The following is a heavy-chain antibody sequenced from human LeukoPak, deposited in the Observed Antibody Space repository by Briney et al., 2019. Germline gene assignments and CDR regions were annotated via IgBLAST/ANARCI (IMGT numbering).Heavy chain of an antibody. Sequence: SETLSLTCTVSGGSISSYYWSWIRQPPGKGLEWIGYVYYNGNTNHNPSLKSRVTISVDTSKNQFSLKLSSVTAADTAVYFCARRVAVTARYYFDFWGQGTLVTVSS. CDR3: ARRVAVTARYYFDF. J-gene: IGHJ4*02. CDR1: GGSISSYY. D-gene: IGHD6-19*01. V-gene: IGHV4-59*08. CDR2: VYYNGNT.